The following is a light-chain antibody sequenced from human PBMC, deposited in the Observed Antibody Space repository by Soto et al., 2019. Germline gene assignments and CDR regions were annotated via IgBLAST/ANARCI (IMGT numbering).Light chain of an antibody. CDR2: DVT. V-gene: IGLV2-14*03. CDR3: ISYTGRSTLVA. J-gene: IGLJ2*01. CDR1: NSDVGGYNH. Sequence: QSALTQPASVSVSPGQSITISRTGTNSDVGGYNHPSWERQYPGNPPKLISYDVTTRPSGVSDRFSGSKSGNTASLTISRLQTEVEADYYCISYTGRSTLVAFGGGTK.